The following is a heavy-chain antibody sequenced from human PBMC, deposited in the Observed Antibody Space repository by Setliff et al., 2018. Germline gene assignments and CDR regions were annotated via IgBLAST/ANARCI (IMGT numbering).Heavy chain of an antibody. CDR1: GYTFTGYY. D-gene: IGHD3-22*01. V-gene: IGHV1-2*02. CDR3: ARVYYDSSGSGLDI. CDR2: INPNSGGT. J-gene: IGHJ3*02. Sequence: ASVKVSCKASGYTFTGYYMHWVRQAPGQGLEWMGWINPNSGGTNYAQKFQGRVTMTRDTSISTAHMELSRLRSDDTAVYYCARVYYDSSGSGLDIWGQGTMVTVSS.